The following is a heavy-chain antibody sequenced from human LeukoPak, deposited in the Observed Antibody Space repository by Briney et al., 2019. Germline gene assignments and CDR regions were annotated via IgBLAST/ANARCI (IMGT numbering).Heavy chain of an antibody. Sequence: GGSLRLSCAASGFTFSSYAMHWVRQAPGKRLEWVAVISYDGSNKYYADSVKGRFTISRDNSKNTLYLQMNSLRAEDTAVYYCARDEEGDGYGTFDIWGQGTMVTVS. CDR3: ARDEEGDGYGTFDI. V-gene: IGHV3-30-3*01. CDR1: GFTFSSYA. CDR2: ISYDGSNK. D-gene: IGHD5-24*01. J-gene: IGHJ3*02.